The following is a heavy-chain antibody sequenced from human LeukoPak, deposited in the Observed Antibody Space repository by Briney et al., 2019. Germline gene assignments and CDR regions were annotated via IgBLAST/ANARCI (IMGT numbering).Heavy chain of an antibody. V-gene: IGHV3-11*04. CDR3: ARERFPGYYYYMDV. J-gene: IGHJ6*03. CDR2: ISSSGSTI. CDR1: GFTFSDYY. Sequence: GGSLRLSCAASGFTFSDYYMSWIRQAPGKGLEWVSYISSSGSTIYYADSVKGRFTISRDNAKNSLYLQMNSLRAEDTAVYYCARERFPGYYYYMDVWGKGTTVTISS.